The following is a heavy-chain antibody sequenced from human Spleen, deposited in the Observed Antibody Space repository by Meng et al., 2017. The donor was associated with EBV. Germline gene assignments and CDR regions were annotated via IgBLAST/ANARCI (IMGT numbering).Heavy chain of an antibody. CDR3: AKIGDYAGY. Sequence: VQVVRSVAEMKKPGATVKISCKVSGYSFTDYSIHWVQQAPGKGLQWMGLVYPEDADTVYAEKFQGRVSITADTSTDTAYLELSSLTSEDTAVYYCAKIGDYAGYWGQGTLVTVPS. CDR2: VYPEDADT. V-gene: IGHV1-69-2*01. CDR1: GYSFTDYS. J-gene: IGHJ4*02. D-gene: IGHD4-17*01.